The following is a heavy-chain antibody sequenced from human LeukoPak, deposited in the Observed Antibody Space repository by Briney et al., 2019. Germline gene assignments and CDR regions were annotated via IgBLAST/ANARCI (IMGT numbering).Heavy chain of an antibody. CDR3: ARSYCGGDCYSNSDY. D-gene: IGHD2-21*02. J-gene: IGHJ4*02. Sequence: ASVKVSCKASGYTFTGYYMHWVRQAPGQGLEWMGWINPNSGGTNYAQKFQGRVTMTRDTSISTAYMELSSLRSEDTAVYYCARSYCGGDCYSNSDYWGQGTLVTVSS. V-gene: IGHV1-2*02. CDR2: INPNSGGT. CDR1: GYTFTGYY.